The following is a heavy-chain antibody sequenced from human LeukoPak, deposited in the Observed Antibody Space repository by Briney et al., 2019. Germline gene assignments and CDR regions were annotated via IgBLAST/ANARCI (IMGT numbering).Heavy chain of an antibody. D-gene: IGHD6-13*01. CDR3: AKRGSNTWSDFDY. CDR1: GDSFTSVTDY. Sequence: SETLSLTCTVSGDSFTSVTDYWAWIRQPPGKGLGGIGYIYYSGITNYNPSLKSRATISVDTSKNQFSLKLNSVTAADTAVYYCAKRGSNTWSDFDYWGQGTLVTVSS. J-gene: IGHJ4*02. CDR2: IYYSGIT. V-gene: IGHV4-61*01.